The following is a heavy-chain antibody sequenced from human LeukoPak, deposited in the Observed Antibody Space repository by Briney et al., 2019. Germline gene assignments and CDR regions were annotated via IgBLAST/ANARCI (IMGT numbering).Heavy chain of an antibody. CDR1: GFTFSGSA. J-gene: IGHJ4*02. CDR3: AKEGGFFWSGYYLRAHFDY. V-gene: IGHV3-23*01. Sequence: GGSLRLSCAASGFTFSGSAMHWVRQASGKGLEWVSDISGSGGSTYYADSVKGRFTISRDNSKNTLYLQMNSLRAEDTAVYYCAKEGGFFWSGYYLRAHFDYWGQGTLVTVSS. D-gene: IGHD3-3*01. CDR2: ISGSGGST.